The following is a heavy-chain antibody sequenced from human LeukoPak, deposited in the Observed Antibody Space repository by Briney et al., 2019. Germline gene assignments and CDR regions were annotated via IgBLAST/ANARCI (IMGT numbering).Heavy chain of an antibody. D-gene: IGHD3-10*01. V-gene: IGHV4-59*01. CDR3: ATQGDFGY. J-gene: IGHJ4*02. CDR2: IYYSGDT. Sequence: SETLSLTCTVTGASIRSYYWSWIRQPPGKGLEWIGYIYYSGDTNYNPSLRSRVTMSLDTSKNQISLRLSAVTAADTAVYYCATQGDFGYWGQGTLVTVSS. CDR1: GASIRSYY.